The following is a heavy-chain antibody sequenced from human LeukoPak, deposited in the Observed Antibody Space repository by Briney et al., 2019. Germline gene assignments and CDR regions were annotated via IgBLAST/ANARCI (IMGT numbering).Heavy chain of an antibody. CDR2: SYYSGST. Sequence: SETLSLTCTVSGGSISSYYWSWIRQPPGKGLEWIGYSYYSGSTKYNPSLKSRVTISVDTSKNQFSLKLSSVTAADTAVYYCARMRDYGDLEIDYWGQGTLVTVSS. CDR3: ARMRDYGDLEIDY. CDR1: GGSISSYY. D-gene: IGHD4-17*01. V-gene: IGHV4-59*12. J-gene: IGHJ4*02.